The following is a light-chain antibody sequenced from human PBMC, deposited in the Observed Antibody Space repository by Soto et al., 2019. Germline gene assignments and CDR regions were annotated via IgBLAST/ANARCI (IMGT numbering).Light chain of an antibody. J-gene: IGKJ1*01. V-gene: IGKV1-5*01. CDR3: QKYNSFWT. Sequence: DIQMTESPSTLSASVGDRVTISCRASQTISNWFAWYQQKPGKAPKLLIYDASSLESGVPSRFSGSGSGTEFTLTISSLQPEDFATYYCQKYNSFWTFGQGTKVDIK. CDR1: QTISNW. CDR2: DAS.